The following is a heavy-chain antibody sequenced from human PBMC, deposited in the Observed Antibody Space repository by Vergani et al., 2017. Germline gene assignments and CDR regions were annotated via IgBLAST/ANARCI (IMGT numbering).Heavy chain of an antibody. V-gene: IGHV4-4*03. J-gene: IGHJ2*01. CDR3: ARVGHLVAVTGEGPSLDL. CDR1: GGPISSSNW. D-gene: IGHD2-21*02. Sequence: QVQLQESGPGLVKPPGTLSLTCAVSGGPISSSNWWSWVRQPPGKGLEWIGEIYHSGSTNYNPSLKSRVTISVDKSKNQFSLKLSSVTAADTAVYYCARVGHLVAVTGEGPSLDLWGRGTLVTVSS. CDR2: IYHSGST.